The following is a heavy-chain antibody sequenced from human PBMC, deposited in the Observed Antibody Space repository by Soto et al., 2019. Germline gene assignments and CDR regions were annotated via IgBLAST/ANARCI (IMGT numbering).Heavy chain of an antibody. CDR2: IIPISGTA. J-gene: IGHJ6*02. V-gene: IGHV1-69*01. Sequence: QVQLVQSGAEVKKPGSSVKVSCKASGGTFSSYAISWVRQAPGQGLEWMGGIIPISGTANYAQKFQGGVTITAEESTSTVSMELSSLRSEDTAVYFCARSQGSSTSLEIYYYYYYGMDVWGQGTTVTVSS. CDR3: ARSQGSSTSLEIYYYYYYGMDV. D-gene: IGHD2-2*01. CDR1: GGTFSSYA.